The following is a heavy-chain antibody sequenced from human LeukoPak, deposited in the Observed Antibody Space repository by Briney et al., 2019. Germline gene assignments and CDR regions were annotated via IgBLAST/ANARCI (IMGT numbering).Heavy chain of an antibody. CDR1: GGSISSGSYY. J-gene: IGHJ4*02. CDR3: ARDGAAGADY. CDR2: IYTSGST. V-gene: IGHV4-61*02. Sequence: PSETLSLTCTVSGGSISSGSYYWSWIRQPAGKGLEWIGRIYTSGSTNYNPSLKSRVTISVDTSKNQFSLKLSSVTAADTAVYYCARDGAAGADYWGRGTLVTVSS. D-gene: IGHD6-13*01.